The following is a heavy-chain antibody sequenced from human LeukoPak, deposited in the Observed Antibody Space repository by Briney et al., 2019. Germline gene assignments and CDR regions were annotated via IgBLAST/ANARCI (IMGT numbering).Heavy chain of an antibody. Sequence: SETLSLTCAVYGGSFSGYYWSWIRQPPGKGLEWIGEINHSGSTNYNPSLKSRVTISVDTSKNQFSLKLSSVTAADTAVYYCASLYYYDSSGYFDYWGQGTLVTVSS. D-gene: IGHD3-22*01. V-gene: IGHV4-34*01. J-gene: IGHJ4*02. CDR1: GGSFSGYY. CDR2: INHSGST. CDR3: ASLYYYDSSGYFDY.